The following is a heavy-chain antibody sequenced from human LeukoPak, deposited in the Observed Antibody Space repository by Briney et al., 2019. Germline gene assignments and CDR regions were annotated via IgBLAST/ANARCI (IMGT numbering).Heavy chain of an antibody. J-gene: IGHJ4*02. CDR3: ASHDSSGYDPFDH. Sequence: ASVKVSCKASGYAFTSYSISWVRQAPGQGLEWMGGISGYNGNINYAENLQGRVTMTTDTSTSTAYMELRSLRSDDTAVFYCASHDSSGYDPFDHWGQGTLVTVSS. CDR1: GYAFTSYS. CDR2: ISGYNGNI. D-gene: IGHD3-22*01. V-gene: IGHV1-18*01.